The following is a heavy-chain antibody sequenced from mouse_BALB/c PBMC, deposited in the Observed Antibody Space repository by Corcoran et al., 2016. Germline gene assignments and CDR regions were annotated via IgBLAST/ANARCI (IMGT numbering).Heavy chain of an antibody. CDR2: INTYTGEP. Sequence: QIQLVQSGPELKKPGETVKISCKASGYTFTNYGMNWVKQAPGKGLKWMGWINTYTGEPTYADDFKGRFAFSLDTSASTAYLQINNRKNEDTATYFCAREPYAMGYWGQGTSVTVSS. J-gene: IGHJ4*01. V-gene: IGHV9-3-1*01. CDR1: GYTFTNYG. CDR3: AREPYAMGY.